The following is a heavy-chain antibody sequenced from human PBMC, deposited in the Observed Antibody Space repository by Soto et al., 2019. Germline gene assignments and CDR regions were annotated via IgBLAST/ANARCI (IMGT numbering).Heavy chain of an antibody. J-gene: IGHJ6*02. CDR2: INHSGST. CDR3: ARGSTNCSGGSCQNYYYYYGMDV. Sequence: PSETLSLTCAVYGGSFSGYYWSWIRQPPGKGLEWIGEINHSGSTNYNPSLKSRVTISVDTSKNQFSLKLSSVTAADTAVYYCARGSTNCSGGSCQNYYYYYGMDVSGQGTTVTFSS. CDR1: GGSFSGYY. D-gene: IGHD2-15*01. V-gene: IGHV4-34*01.